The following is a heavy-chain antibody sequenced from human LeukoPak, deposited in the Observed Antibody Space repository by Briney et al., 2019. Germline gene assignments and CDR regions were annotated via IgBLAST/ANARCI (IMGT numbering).Heavy chain of an antibody. CDR1: GLSVSSNF. J-gene: IGHJ4*02. D-gene: IGHD6-13*01. V-gene: IGHV3-53*01. Sequence: GGSLRLSCAATGLSVSSNFMSWVRQAPGKGLEWVSVIYGGGSTYYADSVKGRFTISRDTPKNTLYLQMNSLRVEDTAVYYCARGRSSSRVIDYWGQGTLVTVSS. CDR3: ARGRSSSRVIDY. CDR2: IYGGGST.